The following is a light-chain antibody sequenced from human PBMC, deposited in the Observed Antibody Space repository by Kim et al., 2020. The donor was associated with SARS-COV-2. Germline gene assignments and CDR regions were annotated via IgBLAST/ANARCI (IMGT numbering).Light chain of an antibody. CDR2: ASS. CDR1: QGIRNF. Sequence: ASVGDRVTITCRASQGIRNFLAWYQRKPGKAPKLLIYASSTLQSGVPSRFSGSGSGTDFTLTISSLQPEDVATYYCQKYNSVPLTFGGGTKVDIK. V-gene: IGKV1-27*01. J-gene: IGKJ4*01. CDR3: QKYNSVPLT.